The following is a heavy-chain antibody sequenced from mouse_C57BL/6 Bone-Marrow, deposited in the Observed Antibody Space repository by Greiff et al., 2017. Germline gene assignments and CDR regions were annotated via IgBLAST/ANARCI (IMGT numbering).Heavy chain of an antibody. CDR1: GYTFTSYW. CDR3: TRRRGYFCSSYVAWLAY. CDR2: IYPGNGDT. D-gene: IGHD1-1*01. V-gene: IGHV1-5*01. Sequence: EVQLQQSGTVLARPGASVKMSCKTSGYTFTSYWMHWVKQRPGQGLEWIGAIYPGNGDTSYNQKFKGKAKLTAVTSASTAYMELSSLTQEDSAVYNLTRRRGYFCSSYVAWLAYWGQGTLVTVSA. J-gene: IGHJ3*01.